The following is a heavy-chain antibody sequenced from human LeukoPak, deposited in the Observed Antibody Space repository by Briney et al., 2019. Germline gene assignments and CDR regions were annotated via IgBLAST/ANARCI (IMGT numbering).Heavy chain of an antibody. Sequence: PSETLSLTCTVSGYSISNGYYWGWIRQPPGKGLEWIGSIYHSGSTYYNPSLKSRVTISVDTSKNQFSLKLSSVTAADTAVYYCARGASELVGDYFDYWGQGTLVTVSS. J-gene: IGHJ4*02. D-gene: IGHD6-13*01. CDR3: ARGASELVGDYFDY. CDR1: GYSISNGYY. CDR2: IYHSGST. V-gene: IGHV4-38-2*02.